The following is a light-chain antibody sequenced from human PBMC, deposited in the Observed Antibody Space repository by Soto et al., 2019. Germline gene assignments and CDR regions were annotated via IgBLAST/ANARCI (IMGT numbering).Light chain of an antibody. J-gene: IGKJ1*01. Sequence: EIVLTQSPATLSLSPGERATLSCRASQSVSSHLAWYQQKPGQAPRLLIIGASERVTTIPASFSGSGSGTEFNLSISSLQSYDFAVYYCQQYNTCPWTFGHGNKVDIK. CDR3: QQYNTCPWT. CDR1: QSVSSH. V-gene: IGKV3-15*01. CDR2: GAS.